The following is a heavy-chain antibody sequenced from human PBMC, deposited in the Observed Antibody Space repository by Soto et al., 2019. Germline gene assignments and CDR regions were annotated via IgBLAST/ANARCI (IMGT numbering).Heavy chain of an antibody. CDR1: GGTFSSYA. J-gene: IGHJ3*02. D-gene: IGHD3-22*01. V-gene: IGHV1-69*13. Sequence: GASVKVSCKASGGTFSSYAISWVRQAPGQGLEWMGGIIPIFGTANYAQKFQGRVTITADESTNTAYMELSSLRSEDTAVYYCARKLYYYDSSGAFDIWGQGTMVTVSS. CDR3: ARKLYYYDSSGAFDI. CDR2: IIPIFGTA.